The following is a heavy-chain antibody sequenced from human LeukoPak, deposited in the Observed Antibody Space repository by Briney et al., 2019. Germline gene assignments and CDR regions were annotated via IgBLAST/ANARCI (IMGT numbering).Heavy chain of an antibody. Sequence: SLKVSCKASGFTFARSAVQWVRQARGQRPEWIGWIVIANGNTNYAQKFQERLTITRDMSTSTAYMELSSLRSEDTAVYYCAAEDDFLTGYYDFDHWGQGTVVTVSS. CDR1: GFTFARSA. J-gene: IGHJ4*02. CDR3: AAEDDFLTGYYDFDH. CDR2: IVIANGNT. V-gene: IGHV1-58*01. D-gene: IGHD3-9*01.